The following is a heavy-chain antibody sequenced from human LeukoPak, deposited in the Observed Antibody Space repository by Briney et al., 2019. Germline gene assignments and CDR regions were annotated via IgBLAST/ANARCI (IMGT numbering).Heavy chain of an antibody. CDR2: INPTGDST. CDR1: GYTFSSYY. CDR3: AREASGGYFDY. Sequence: ASVKVSCKASGYTFSSYYMHWVRQAPGQGLEWVGLINPTGDSTNYAQNFRGRVTMTRDTSTSTVYMDLSSLKSEDTAVYYCAREASGGYFDYWGQGTLVTVSS. J-gene: IGHJ4*02. D-gene: IGHD4-23*01. V-gene: IGHV1-46*01.